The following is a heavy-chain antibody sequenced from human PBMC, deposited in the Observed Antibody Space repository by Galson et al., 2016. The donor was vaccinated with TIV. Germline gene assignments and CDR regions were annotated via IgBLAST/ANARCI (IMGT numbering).Heavy chain of an antibody. CDR2: ISDGGKT. J-gene: IGHJ6*02. V-gene: IGHV3-66*02. D-gene: IGHD2-15*01. CDR3: ARDRVVDATYYYYYYGMDV. CDR1: GLSVSINY. Sequence: CAASGLSVSINYMTWVRQAPGKGLEWVSLISDGGKTYCPDSVKGRFTISRDNAKNTLYLQMNSLRVEDTALYYCARDRVVDATYYYYYYGMDVWGQGTAVTVSS.